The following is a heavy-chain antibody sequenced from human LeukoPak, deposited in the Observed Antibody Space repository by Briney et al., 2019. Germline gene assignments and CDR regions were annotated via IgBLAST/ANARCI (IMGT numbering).Heavy chain of an antibody. V-gene: IGHV3-23*01. Sequence: GGSLRLSCAASGLTFSSYAMSWVRQAPGKGPEWVSAISGSGGSTYYADSVKGRFTISRDNSKNTLYLQMNSLRAEDTAVYYCARDLEVRGVIKTKRYGMDVWGQGTTVTVSS. CDR2: ISGSGGST. CDR1: GLTFSSYA. CDR3: ARDLEVRGVIKTKRYGMDV. J-gene: IGHJ6*02. D-gene: IGHD3-10*01.